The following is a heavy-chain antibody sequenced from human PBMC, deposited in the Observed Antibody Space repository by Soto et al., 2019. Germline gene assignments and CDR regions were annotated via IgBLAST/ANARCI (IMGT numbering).Heavy chain of an antibody. J-gene: IGHJ6*02. CDR2: IYYSGST. Sequence: SETLSLTCTVSGVSISSSSYYWGWIREPPGKGLEWIWNIYYSGSTYYNPSLKSRVTISGDTSKNQFSLKLSSVTAADTAVYYCARRKSSYYYGMDVWGQGTTVTVSS. V-gene: IGHV4-39*01. CDR3: ARRKSSYYYGMDV. CDR1: GVSISSSSYY. D-gene: IGHD6-6*01.